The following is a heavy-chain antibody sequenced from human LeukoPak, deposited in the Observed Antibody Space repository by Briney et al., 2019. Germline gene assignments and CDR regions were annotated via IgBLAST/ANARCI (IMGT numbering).Heavy chain of an antibody. CDR3: ARAHPRYYYDF. CDR1: GFTFSSNS. V-gene: IGHV3-21*01. CDR2: ISSSSSYI. Sequence: GGSLRLSCAASGFTFSSNSMNWVRQAPGNWLEWVSSISSSSSYIYYADSVKGRFTISRDNAKNSLYLQMNSLRAEGTAVYYCARAHPRYYYDFWGQGTLVTVSS. J-gene: IGHJ4*02. D-gene: IGHD1-14*01.